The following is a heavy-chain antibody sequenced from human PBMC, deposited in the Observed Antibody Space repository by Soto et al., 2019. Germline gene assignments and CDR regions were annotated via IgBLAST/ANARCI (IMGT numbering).Heavy chain of an antibody. CDR2: IDPSDSYT. J-gene: IGHJ5*02. CDR3: ARSRGSGSYFPFYP. CDR1: GYSFTSYW. V-gene: IGHV5-10-1*01. D-gene: IGHD3-10*01. Sequence: PREYLKVSCKGSGYSFTSYWISWVRQMPGKGLEWMGRIDPSDSYTNYSPSFQGHVTISADKSISTAYLQWSSLKASDTAMYYGARSRGSGSYFPFYPGGQVSLVNVSA.